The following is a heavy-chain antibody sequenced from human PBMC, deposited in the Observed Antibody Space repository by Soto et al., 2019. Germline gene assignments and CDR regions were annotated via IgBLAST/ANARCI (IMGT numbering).Heavy chain of an antibody. V-gene: IGHV6-1*01. CDR2: TYYRSKWYN. CDR3: ARAHCSGGSCYLYYYYGMDV. CDR1: GDSVSSNSAA. D-gene: IGHD2-15*01. J-gene: IGHJ6*02. Sequence: QVQLQQSGPGLVKPSQTLSLTCVISGDSVSSNSAAWNWIRQSPSRGLEWLGRTYYRSKWYNDYAVSVKSRITINPDTSKNQFSLQLNSVTPEDTAVYYCARAHCSGGSCYLYYYYGMDVWGQGTTVTVSS.